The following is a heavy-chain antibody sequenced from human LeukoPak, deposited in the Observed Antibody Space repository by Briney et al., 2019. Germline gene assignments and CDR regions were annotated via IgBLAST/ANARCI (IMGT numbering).Heavy chain of an antibody. CDR1: GNVFSGYF. D-gene: IGHD4-23*01. J-gene: IGHJ3*02. V-gene: IGHV1-2*02. CDR2: INPNTGVT. CDR3: ARGRLRWPSDGLDI. Sequence: ASVKVSCKASGNVFSGYFIHWVRQAPGQGLEWMAWINPNTGVTNSAQKFQGRVTMTRDTSINTAYMDLSGLTSADTAVYYCARGRLRWPSDGLDIWGQGTMVIVSS.